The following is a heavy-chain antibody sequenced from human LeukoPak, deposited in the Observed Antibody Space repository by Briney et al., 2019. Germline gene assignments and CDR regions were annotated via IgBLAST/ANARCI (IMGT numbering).Heavy chain of an antibody. V-gene: IGHV3-23*01. J-gene: IGHJ4*02. Sequence: EGSLRLSCAASGFTFSSYAMSWVRQVPGKGLEWVSVISGSGDNTYYADSVKGRFTISRDNSKNMLYLQMNSLRAEDTAVYYCAKWKYSNSGIDDYWGQGTLDTVSS. CDR1: GFTFSSYA. D-gene: IGHD6-6*01. CDR2: ISGSGDNT. CDR3: AKWKYSNSGIDDY.